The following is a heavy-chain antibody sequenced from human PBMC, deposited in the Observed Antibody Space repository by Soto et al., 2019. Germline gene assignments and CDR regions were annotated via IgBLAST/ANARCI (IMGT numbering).Heavy chain of an antibody. CDR3: ATNRGPRGVFINPNLDY. CDR1: GYTLTELS. J-gene: IGHJ4*02. V-gene: IGHV1-24*01. Sequence: ASVKVSCKVSGYTLTELSMHWVRQAPGKGLEWMGGFDPEDGETIYAQKFQGRVTMTEDTSTDTAYMELSSLRSEDTAVYYCATNRGPRGVFINPNLDYWGQEPLVTVSP. CDR2: FDPEDGET. D-gene: IGHD3-3*01.